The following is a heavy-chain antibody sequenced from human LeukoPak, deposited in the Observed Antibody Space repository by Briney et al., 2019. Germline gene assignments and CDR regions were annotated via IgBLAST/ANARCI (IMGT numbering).Heavy chain of an antibody. D-gene: IGHD3-10*01. J-gene: IGHJ4*02. Sequence: SQTLSLTCAISGDSISSNSAAWNWIRQSPSRGLEWLGRTYYRSKWYNDYAVSVKSRITINPDTSKNQFSLQLNSVTPEDTAVYYCAREVAWFGELNPFDYWGQGTLVTVSS. CDR1: GDSISSNSAA. CDR3: AREVAWFGELNPFDY. CDR2: TYYRSKWYN. V-gene: IGHV6-1*01.